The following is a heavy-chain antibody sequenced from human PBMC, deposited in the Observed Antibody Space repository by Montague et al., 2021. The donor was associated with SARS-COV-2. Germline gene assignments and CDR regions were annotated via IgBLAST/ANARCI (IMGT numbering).Heavy chain of an antibody. CDR1: GFTVSRNY. CDR3: AKDIAVLGELSYYYGMDV. CDR2: ISGSGGST. V-gene: IGHV3-23*01. Sequence: SLRLSCAASGFTVSRNYMGWVRQAPGKGLEWVSAISGSGGSTYYADSVKGRFTISRDNSKNTLYLQMNSLRAEDTAVYYCAKDIAVLGELSYYYGMDVWGQGTTVTVSS. D-gene: IGHD3-10*01. J-gene: IGHJ6*02.